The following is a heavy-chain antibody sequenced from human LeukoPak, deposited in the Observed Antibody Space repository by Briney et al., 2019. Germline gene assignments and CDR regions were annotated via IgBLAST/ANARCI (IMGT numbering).Heavy chain of an antibody. CDR1: GFTFSSYA. Sequence: QSRGSLRLSCAASGFTFSSYAMSWIRQAPGRGLEWVSYISSSGNTTYNADSVKGRFSITRDNAKNSLYLQMNSLRAEDTAVYYCARDGGSAWFLDYWGQGTLVTVSS. CDR3: ARDGGSAWFLDY. D-gene: IGHD6-19*01. CDR2: ISSSGNTT. V-gene: IGHV3-48*03. J-gene: IGHJ4*02.